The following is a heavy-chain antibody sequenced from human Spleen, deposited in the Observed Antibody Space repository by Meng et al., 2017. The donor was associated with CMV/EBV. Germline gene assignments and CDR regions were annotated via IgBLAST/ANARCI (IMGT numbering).Heavy chain of an antibody. CDR1: GFTFSGHW. V-gene: IGHV3-7*03. D-gene: IGHD2-21*01. CDR2: IKQDGSEK. Sequence: GGSLRLSCAASGFTFSGHWMNWVRQAPGKGLEWVANIKQDGSEKYYVDSVKGRFTISRDNAKNSLYLQMNSLRAEDTAVYYCARDCGGDCPYYYYGMDVWGQGTTVTVSS. CDR3: ARDCGGDCPYYYYGMDV. J-gene: IGHJ6*02.